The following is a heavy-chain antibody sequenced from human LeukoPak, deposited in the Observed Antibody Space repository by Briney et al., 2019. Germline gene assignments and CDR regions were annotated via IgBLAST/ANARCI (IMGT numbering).Heavy chain of an antibody. CDR1: GDSFSYFY. D-gene: IGHD3-22*01. Sequence: SETLSLTCTVSGDSFSYFYWSWIRQPPGKGLEWMGYIYNSWSTNYNPSLKSRVTISLDTSKNQFSLKLSSVTAADTAVYYCARDRYYYDSSTYYSALHTWGQGTMVTVSS. V-gene: IGHV4-59*12. J-gene: IGHJ3*02. CDR3: ARDRYYYDSSTYYSALHT. CDR2: IYNSWST.